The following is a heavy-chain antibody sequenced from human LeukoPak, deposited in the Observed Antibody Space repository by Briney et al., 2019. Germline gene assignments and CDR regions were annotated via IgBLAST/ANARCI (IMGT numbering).Heavy chain of an antibody. J-gene: IGHJ4*02. CDR2: IYHSGST. CDR1: GGSISSSNW. D-gene: IGHD6-13*01. Sequence: PSGTLSLTCAVSGGSISSSNWWSWVRQPPGKGLEWIGEIYHSGSTNYNPSLKSRVTISVDKSKNQFSLKLSSVTAADTAVYYCARGDSSSWRSIPAQHDYWGQGTLVTVSS. V-gene: IGHV4-4*02. CDR3: ARGDSSSWRSIPAQHDY.